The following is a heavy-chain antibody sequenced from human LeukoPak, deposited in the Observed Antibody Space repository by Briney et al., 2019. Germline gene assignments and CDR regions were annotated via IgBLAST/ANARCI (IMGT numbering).Heavy chain of an antibody. CDR1: GCTFSTYA. V-gene: IGHV3-23*01. CDR2: ISGSGSST. CDR3: SKDMATIRDFDF. J-gene: IGHJ3*01. D-gene: IGHD5-24*01. Sequence: GGSLRLSCAASGCTFSTYAMSWVRQAPGKGLEWVSVISGSGSSTYYADSVKGRFTISIDNSKNTLYLQMNRLRAEDTAVYYFSKDMATIRDFDFWGQGTMVTVSS.